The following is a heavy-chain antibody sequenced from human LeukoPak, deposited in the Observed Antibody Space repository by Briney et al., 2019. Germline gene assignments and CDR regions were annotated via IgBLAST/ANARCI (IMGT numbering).Heavy chain of an antibody. J-gene: IGHJ4*02. CDR2: ISSSSSTI. CDR1: GFSFSSYS. CDR3: ARGHYCSGGSCYSRVPRY. V-gene: IGHV3-48*01. D-gene: IGHD2-15*01. Sequence: HPGGSLRVSCAASGFSFSSYSMNWVRQAPGKGLEWVSYISSSSSTIYYADSVKGRFTISRDNAKNSLYLQMNSLRAEDTAVYYCARGHYCSGGSCYSRVPRYWGQGTLVTVSS.